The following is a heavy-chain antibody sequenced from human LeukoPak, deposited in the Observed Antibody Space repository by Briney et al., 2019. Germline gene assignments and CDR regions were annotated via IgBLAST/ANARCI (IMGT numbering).Heavy chain of an antibody. CDR1: GDSISSGTYY. D-gene: IGHD3-3*01. CDR2: IYTSGST. V-gene: IGHV4-61*02. J-gene: IGHJ5*02. Sequence: SETLSLTCTVSGDSISSGTYYWSWIRQPAGKGLEWIGRIYTSGSTNYNPSLKSRVTISVDTSKNQFSLKLSSVTAADTAVYYCARDFRYDDFWSGYYGNNWFDPWGQGTLVTVSS. CDR3: ARDFRYDDFWSGYYGNNWFDP.